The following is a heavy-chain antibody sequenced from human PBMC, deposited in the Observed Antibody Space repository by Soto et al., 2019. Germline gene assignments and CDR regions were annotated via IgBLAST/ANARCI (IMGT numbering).Heavy chain of an antibody. Sequence: EVQLVESGGGLVQSGRSLTLSCEASGFAFDDHAMHWVRQVPGKGLEWVSSISWNSGKIGYAGSVKGRFTISRDNAKNFVYLQMNSLRTEDTALYYCAKDKSNEELSVYYYNGLDVWGQGTTVIVSS. CDR1: GFAFDDHA. V-gene: IGHV3-9*01. D-gene: IGHD1-7*01. J-gene: IGHJ6*02. CDR2: ISWNSGKI. CDR3: AKDKSNEELSVYYYNGLDV.